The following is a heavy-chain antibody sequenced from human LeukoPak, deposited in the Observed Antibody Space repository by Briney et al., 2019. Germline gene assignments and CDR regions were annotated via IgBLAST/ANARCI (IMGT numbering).Heavy chain of an antibody. J-gene: IGHJ4*02. D-gene: IGHD4-17*01. V-gene: IGHV3-11*04. CDR3: VGAFDYGPLNPFHF. CDR1: GFTVSSNY. CDR2: ISSRADTI. Sequence: GGSLRLSCAASGFTVSSNYMSWVRQAPGKGLQWIAYISSRADTIYYAESVKGRFTVSRDYSKDSLHLQMTSLRAEDTAVYYCVGAFDYGPLNPFHFWAQGTRVAVSS.